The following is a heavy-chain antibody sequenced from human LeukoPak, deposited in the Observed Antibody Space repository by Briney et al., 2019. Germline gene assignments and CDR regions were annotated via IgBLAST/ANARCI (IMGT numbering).Heavy chain of an antibody. CDR2: INVNTGGT. J-gene: IGHJ3*02. Sequence: ASVKVSCKASGHTFTGYHIHWVRQAPGQGLEWMGWINVNTGGTNYEQKFQGRVTMTRDTFISTAYMELSRLRSDDTAVYCCARVKARAFDIWGQGTMVTVSS. CDR3: ARVKARAFDI. CDR1: GHTFTGYH. V-gene: IGHV1-2*02.